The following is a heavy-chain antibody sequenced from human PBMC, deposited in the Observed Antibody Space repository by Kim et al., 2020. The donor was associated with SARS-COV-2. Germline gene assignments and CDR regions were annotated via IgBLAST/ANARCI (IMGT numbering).Heavy chain of an antibody. CDR3: ARGSSSWYHWFDP. D-gene: IGHD6-13*01. V-gene: IGHV4-39*01. Sequence: YNPSLESRVTIAVDPSKTQFSLKLGSVTAADTAVYYCARGSSSWYHWFDPWGQGTLVTVSS. J-gene: IGHJ5*02.